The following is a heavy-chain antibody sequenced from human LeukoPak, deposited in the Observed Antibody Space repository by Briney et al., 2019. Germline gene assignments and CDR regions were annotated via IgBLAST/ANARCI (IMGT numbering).Heavy chain of an antibody. D-gene: IGHD1-26*01. CDR1: GFTFSSYS. CDR3: ARDLSGSYSNWFDP. Sequence: GGSLRLSYAASGFTFSSYSMNWVRQAPGKGLEWVSSISSSSSYIYYADSVKGRFTISRDNAKNSLYLQMNSLRAEDTAVYYCARDLSGSYSNWFDPWGQGTLVTVSS. CDR2: ISSSSSYI. J-gene: IGHJ5*02. V-gene: IGHV3-21*01.